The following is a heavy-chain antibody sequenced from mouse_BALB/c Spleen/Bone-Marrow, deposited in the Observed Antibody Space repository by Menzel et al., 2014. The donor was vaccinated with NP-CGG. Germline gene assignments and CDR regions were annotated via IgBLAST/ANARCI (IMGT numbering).Heavy chain of an antibody. J-gene: IGHJ2*01. CDR2: IDPSDSYT. Sequence: VNLVESGAELVKPGASVKLSCKASGYTFTSYWMRWVKQRPGQGLEWIGEIDPSDSYTNYNQKFKGKATLTVDKSSSTAYMQLSSLTSEDSAVYYCARDSITTVVATDYWGQGTTPTVSS. CDR3: ARDSITTVVATDY. V-gene: IGHV1-69*02. D-gene: IGHD1-1*01. CDR1: GYTFTSYW.